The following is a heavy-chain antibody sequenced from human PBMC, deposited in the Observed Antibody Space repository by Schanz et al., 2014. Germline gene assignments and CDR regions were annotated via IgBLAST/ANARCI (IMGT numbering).Heavy chain of an antibody. CDR3: AKSYDTSGYSGFDY. CDR2: ISYHGSER. Sequence: GEKEGTGGGVVQPGRSLRLSCAGSGFSFSDYGMHWVRQAPGRGLEWVSVISYHGSERYYADSVKGRFTISRDNSKNTLYLQMNSLRTEDTAVYFCAKSYDTSGYSGFDYWGQGTLVTVSS. CDR1: GFSFSDYG. V-gene: IGHV3-30*18. D-gene: IGHD3-22*01. J-gene: IGHJ4*02.